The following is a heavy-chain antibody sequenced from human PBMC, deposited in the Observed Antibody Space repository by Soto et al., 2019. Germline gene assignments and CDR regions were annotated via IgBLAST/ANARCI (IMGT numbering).Heavy chain of an antibody. D-gene: IGHD3-10*01. V-gene: IGHV3-53*04. Sequence: GGSLRLSCAPSGFTVSSNYMSWVRQAPGKGLEWVSVIYSGGSTNYADSVKGRFTISRHNSKNTLYLQMNSLRAADTAIYYCARVRFGESDAFDIWGQGTMVTVSS. CDR3: ARVRFGESDAFDI. CDR1: GFTVSSNY. CDR2: IYSGGST. J-gene: IGHJ3*02.